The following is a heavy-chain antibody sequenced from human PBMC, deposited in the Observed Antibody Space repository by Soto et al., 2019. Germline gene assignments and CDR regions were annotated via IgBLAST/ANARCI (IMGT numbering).Heavy chain of an antibody. J-gene: IGHJ5*02. CDR1: GYSISSGYY. D-gene: IGHD1-26*01. V-gene: IGHV4-38-2*01. CDR2: FYHGGST. CDR3: ARTFTQVGASSP. Sequence: SSETLSLTCDVSGYSISSGYYWGWIRQPPGKGLEWIGHFYHGGSTYYNPSLKSRITISVDTSKNQFSLKLSSVTAADTAVYYCARTFTQVGASSPWGQGLLVTVSS.